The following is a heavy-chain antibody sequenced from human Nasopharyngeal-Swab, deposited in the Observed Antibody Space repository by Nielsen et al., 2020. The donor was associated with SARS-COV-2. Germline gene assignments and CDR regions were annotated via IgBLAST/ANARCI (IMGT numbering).Heavy chain of an antibody. CDR3: ARVLIGTFYYDSSGYPDY. V-gene: IGHV3-11*01. D-gene: IGHD3-22*01. J-gene: IGHJ4*02. CDR2: IGSSGGAT. Sequence: VRQMPGKGLEWVSYIGSSGGATYYADSVKGRFTISRDNAKKSLYLQMNSLRAEDTAVYYCARVLIGTFYYDSSGYPDYWGQGTLVTVSS.